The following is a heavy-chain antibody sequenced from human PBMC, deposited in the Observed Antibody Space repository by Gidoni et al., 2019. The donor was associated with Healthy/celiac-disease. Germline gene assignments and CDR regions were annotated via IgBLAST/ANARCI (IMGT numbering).Heavy chain of an antibody. V-gene: IGHV1-69*02. D-gene: IGHD6-13*01. CDR2: IIPILGIA. CDR1: GGTFSSYT. CDR3: ARGREGAAAGIDY. Sequence: QVQLVQSGAEVKNLGSSVKVSCKASGGTFSSYTISWVRQAPGQGLEWMGRIIPILGIANYAQKFQGRVTITADKSTSTAYMELSSLRSEDTAVYYCARGREGAAAGIDYWGQGTLVTVSS. J-gene: IGHJ4*02.